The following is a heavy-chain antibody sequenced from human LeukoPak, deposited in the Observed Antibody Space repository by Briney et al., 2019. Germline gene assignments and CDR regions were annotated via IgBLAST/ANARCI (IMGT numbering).Heavy chain of an antibody. V-gene: IGHV1-69*13. CDR1: GGTFSSYA. CDR2: IIPIFGTA. J-gene: IGHJ5*02. D-gene: IGHD3-10*01. Sequence: SVKVSCKASGGTFSSYAISWVRQAPGQGLEWMGGIIPIFGTANYAQKFQGRVTITADESTSTAYMELSSLRSEDTAVYYCARDHGSGSYYLNWFDPWGQGALVTVSS. CDR3: ARDHGSGSYYLNWFDP.